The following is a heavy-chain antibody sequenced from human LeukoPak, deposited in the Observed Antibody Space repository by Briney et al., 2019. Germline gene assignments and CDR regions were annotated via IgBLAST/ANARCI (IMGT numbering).Heavy chain of an antibody. CDR2: IIPIFGTA. Sequence: ASVKVSCKASGGTFSSYAISWVRQAPGQGLEWTGGIIPIFGTANYAQKFQGRVTITTDESTSTAYMELSSLRSEDTAVYYCARSVTPLLGYYYYMDVWGKGTTVAVSS. V-gene: IGHV1-69*05. CDR3: ARSVTPLLGYYYYMDV. D-gene: IGHD4-23*01. CDR1: GGTFSSYA. J-gene: IGHJ6*03.